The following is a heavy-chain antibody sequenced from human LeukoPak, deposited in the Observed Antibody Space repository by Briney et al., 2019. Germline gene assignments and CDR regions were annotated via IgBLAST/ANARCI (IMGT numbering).Heavy chain of an antibody. Sequence: PGGSLRLSCAASGFTFSSYGMHWVRQAPGKGLEWVAFMRYDVSNKYYADSVKGRFTISRDNSKNTLYLQMNSLRPEDTALYFCAVTWRLLFDYWGQGTLVTVSS. V-gene: IGHV3-30*02. J-gene: IGHJ4*02. CDR1: GFTFSSYG. CDR3: AVTWRLLFDY. CDR2: MRYDVSNK. D-gene: IGHD3-16*01.